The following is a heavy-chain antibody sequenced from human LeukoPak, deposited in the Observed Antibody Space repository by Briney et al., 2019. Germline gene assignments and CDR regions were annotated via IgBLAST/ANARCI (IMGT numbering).Heavy chain of an antibody. D-gene: IGHD6-19*01. CDR3: ARAPVTGHWYFDL. CDR1: GGSISSSSYY. CDR2: IYYSGST. J-gene: IGHJ2*01. Sequence: PSETLSLTCTVSGGSISSSSYYWGWIRQPPGKGLEWIGSIYYSGSTYYNPSLKSRVTISVDTSKNQFSLKLSSVTAADTAVYYCARAPVTGHWYFDLWGRGTLVTVSS. V-gene: IGHV4-39*01.